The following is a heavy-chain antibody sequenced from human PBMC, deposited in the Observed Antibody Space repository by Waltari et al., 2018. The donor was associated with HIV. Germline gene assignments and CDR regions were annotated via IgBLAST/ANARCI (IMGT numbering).Heavy chain of an antibody. CDR2: INHSGST. J-gene: IGHJ4*02. Sequence: QVQLQQWGAGLLKPSETLSLTCAVYGGSFSGYYWSWIRQPPGKGLEWIGEINHSGSTNYNPSLKSRVTISVDTSKNQFSLKLSSVTAADTAVYYCARSSGEQQVAYFDDWGQGTLVTVSS. CDR1: GGSFSGYY. V-gene: IGHV4-34*01. D-gene: IGHD6-13*01. CDR3: ARSSGEQQVAYFDD.